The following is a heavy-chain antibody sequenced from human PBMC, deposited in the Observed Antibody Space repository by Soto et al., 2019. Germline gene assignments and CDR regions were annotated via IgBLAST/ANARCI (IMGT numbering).Heavy chain of an antibody. CDR3: ARGPNWNGRRFDY. CDR2: INRSGSS. D-gene: IGHD1-1*01. CDR1: GGSFTGYF. Sequence: QVQLQQWGAGLLEPSETLSLTCVVYGGSFTGYFWSWIRQSPGTGLEWIGQINRSGSSNYNPSLKSRVTISVDTSKNEVSLTLSSVTAADTAVYFCARGPNWNGRRFDYWGLGTLVTVSS. V-gene: IGHV4-34*01. J-gene: IGHJ4*02.